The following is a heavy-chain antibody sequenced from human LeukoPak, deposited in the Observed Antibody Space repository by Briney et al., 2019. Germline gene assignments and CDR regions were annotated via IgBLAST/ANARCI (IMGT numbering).Heavy chain of an antibody. J-gene: IGHJ4*02. Sequence: GGSLRLSCAASGFTFSSCSMNWGRQAPGKGLEWVSSISSSSSYIYYADSVKGRFTISRDNAKNSLYLQMNSLRAEDTAVYYCARDSGLAAAAPTDYWGQGTLVTVSS. D-gene: IGHD6-13*01. CDR1: GFTFSSCS. CDR2: ISSSSSYI. CDR3: ARDSGLAAAAPTDY. V-gene: IGHV3-21*01.